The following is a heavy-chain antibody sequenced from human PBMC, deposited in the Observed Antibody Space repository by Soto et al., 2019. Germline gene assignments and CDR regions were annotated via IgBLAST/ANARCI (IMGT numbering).Heavy chain of an antibody. CDR3: ARTYYYGSGSYRYYYYGMDV. V-gene: IGHV3-21*01. J-gene: IGHJ6*02. CDR1: GFTFSSYS. Sequence: PGGSLRLSCAASGFTFSSYSMNWVRQAPGKGLEWVSSISSSSSYIYYADSVKGRFTISRDNAKSSLYLQMNSLRAEDTAVYYCARTYYYGSGSYRYYYYGMDVWGQGTTVTVSS. CDR2: ISSSSSYI. D-gene: IGHD3-10*01.